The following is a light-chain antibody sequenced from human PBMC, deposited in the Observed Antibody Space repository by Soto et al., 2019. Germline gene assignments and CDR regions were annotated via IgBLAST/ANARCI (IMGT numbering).Light chain of an antibody. CDR1: QSVSSSY. Sequence: EIVLTQSPGTLSLSPGERATLSCRASQSVSSSYVSCYQQKPGQAPRLLIYGASSRATGIPDRFSGSGSGTDVTLTISRLEPEDFVVYYCQQYGSSPPLTFGGGTKVEIK. V-gene: IGKV3-20*01. CDR2: GAS. J-gene: IGKJ4*01. CDR3: QQYGSSPPLT.